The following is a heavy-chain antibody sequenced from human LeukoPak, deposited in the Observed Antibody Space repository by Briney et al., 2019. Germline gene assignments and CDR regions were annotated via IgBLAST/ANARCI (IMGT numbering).Heavy chain of an antibody. CDR1: GFTFSSYA. CDR3: ARDRFGSGTFDNYFYGMDV. CDR2: ISGSGGST. Sequence: GGSLRLSCAASGFTFSSYAMSWVRQAPGKGLEWVSAISGSGGSTYYTPSVKGRFTISRDNSKNTVYLQMDSLRAEDTAVYYCARDRFGSGTFDNYFYGMDVWGQGTTVTVSS. J-gene: IGHJ6*02. D-gene: IGHD3-10*01. V-gene: IGHV3-23*01.